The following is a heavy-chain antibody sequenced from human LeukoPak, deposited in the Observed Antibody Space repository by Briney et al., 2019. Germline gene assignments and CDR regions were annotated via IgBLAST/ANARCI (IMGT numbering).Heavy chain of an antibody. J-gene: IGHJ6*03. CDR2: ISSSGSTI. Sequence: GGSLRLSCAASGFTFSSYEMNWVRQAPGKGLEWVSYISSSGSTIYYADSVKGRFTISRDNAKNSLYLQMNSLRAEDMALYYCAKGGYGDYVVDYMDVWGKGTTVTVSS. CDR3: AKGGYGDYVVDYMDV. D-gene: IGHD4-17*01. V-gene: IGHV3-48*03. CDR1: GFTFSSYE.